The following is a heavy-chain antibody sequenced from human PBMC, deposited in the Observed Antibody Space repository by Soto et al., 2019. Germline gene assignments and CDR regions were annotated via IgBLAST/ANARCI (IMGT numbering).Heavy chain of an antibody. CDR3: ARGVDFWSGYTQETYYYGMDV. J-gene: IGHJ6*02. CDR1: GGSISSYY. D-gene: IGHD3-3*01. CDR2: IYYSGST. Sequence: SETLSLTCTVSGGSISSYYWSWIRQPPGKGLEWIGYIYYSGSTNYNPSLKSRVTISVATSKNQFSLKLSSVTAADTAVYYCARGVDFWSGYTQETYYYGMDVWGQGTTVTVSS. V-gene: IGHV4-59*01.